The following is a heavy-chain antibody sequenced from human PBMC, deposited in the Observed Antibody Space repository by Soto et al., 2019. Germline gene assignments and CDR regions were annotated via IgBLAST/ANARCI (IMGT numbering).Heavy chain of an antibody. J-gene: IGHJ4*02. CDR1: GGSISSGDYY. V-gene: IGHV4-30-4*01. D-gene: IGHD5-12*01. CDR2: IYYSGST. CDR3: ARGGNTVATMFFGFDS. Sequence: PSETLSLTCTVSGGSISSGDYYWSWIRQPPGKGLEWIGYIYYSGSTYYNPSLKSRVSISVDTSKKQFSLKLSSVTAADTAVYYCARGGNTVATMFFGFDSWGQGTLVTVSS.